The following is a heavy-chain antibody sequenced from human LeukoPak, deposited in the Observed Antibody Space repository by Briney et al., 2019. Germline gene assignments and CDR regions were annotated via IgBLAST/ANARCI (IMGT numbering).Heavy chain of an antibody. CDR2: IYYSGST. D-gene: IGHD2-15*01. Sequence: SETLSLTCTVSGGSISSYYWSWIRQPPGKGLEWIGYIYYSGSTNYNPSLKSRVTISVDTSKNQFSLKLSSVTAADTAVYYCAGGSLGSGTSSDCCPLDYWGQGTLVTVSS. J-gene: IGHJ4*02. CDR3: AGGSLGSGTSSDCCPLDY. V-gene: IGHV4-59*01. CDR1: GGSISSYY.